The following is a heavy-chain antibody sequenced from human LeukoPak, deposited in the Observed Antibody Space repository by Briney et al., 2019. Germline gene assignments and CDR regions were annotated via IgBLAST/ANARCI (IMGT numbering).Heavy chain of an antibody. CDR3: AKRRPTVGANYYFDY. Sequence: GGSLRLSCAASGFTFSDYCMSWIRQAPGKGLEWVSYISSSGSTIYYADSVKGRFTISRDNSKNTLYLQMNSLRAEDTAVYYCAKRRPTVGANYYFDYWGQGTLVTVSS. CDR1: GFTFSDYC. V-gene: IGHV3-11*01. J-gene: IGHJ4*02. CDR2: ISSSGSTI. D-gene: IGHD1-26*01.